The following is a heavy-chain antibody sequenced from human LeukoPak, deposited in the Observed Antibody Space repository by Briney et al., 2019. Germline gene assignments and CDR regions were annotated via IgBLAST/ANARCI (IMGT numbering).Heavy chain of an antibody. J-gene: IGHJ4*02. Sequence: SETLSLTCAVYGGSFSGYYWSCIRQPPGKGLEWIGEINHSGSTNYNPSLKSRVTISVDTSKNQFSLKLSSVTAADTAVYYCARWLGYCSGGSCRTTEGFDYWGQGTLVTVSS. V-gene: IGHV4-34*01. CDR3: ARWLGYCSGGSCRTTEGFDY. CDR2: INHSGST. D-gene: IGHD2-15*01. CDR1: GGSFSGYY.